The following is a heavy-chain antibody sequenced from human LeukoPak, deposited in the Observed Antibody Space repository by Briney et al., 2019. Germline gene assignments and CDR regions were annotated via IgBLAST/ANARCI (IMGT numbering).Heavy chain of an antibody. J-gene: IGHJ3*01. D-gene: IGHD6-13*01. Sequence: GGSLRLSCAASGFTFSSYAMTWLRQAPGKGREWVSAFSATDGSAQYAESVEGRFTISRDNSKNTLFLQMNSLGAEDTAVYYCARAKIAAAGTGAFDVWGQGTLVTVSS. CDR3: ARAKIAAAGTGAFDV. V-gene: IGHV3-23*01. CDR2: FSATDGSA. CDR1: GFTFSSYA.